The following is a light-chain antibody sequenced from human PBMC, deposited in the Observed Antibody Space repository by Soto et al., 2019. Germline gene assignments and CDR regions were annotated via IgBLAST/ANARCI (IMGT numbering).Light chain of an antibody. Sequence: ETVLTQSPGTLSLSPGERATLSCRARQNVSSNYLAWYQQKPGQAPRLLIYGASTRATGIPDRFSGSGSGTDFTLTISRLVPEDFAVYYCQQFGRSPPSWTFGQGTKVEIK. CDR1: QNVSSNY. CDR3: QQFGRSPPSWT. CDR2: GAS. J-gene: IGKJ1*01. V-gene: IGKV3-20*01.